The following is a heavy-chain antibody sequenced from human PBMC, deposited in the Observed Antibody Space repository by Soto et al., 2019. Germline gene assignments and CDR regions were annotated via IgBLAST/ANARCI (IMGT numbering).Heavy chain of an antibody. D-gene: IGHD6-13*01. CDR1: GYTFTSYG. V-gene: IGHV1-18*04. CDR3: ARGRAFSISCEHLEY. CDR2: ISAYDGDT. J-gene: IGHJ4*02. Sequence: ASVKVFCKASGYTFTSYGIIWGRQAPGQGRVVMGWISAYDGDTTYEQNFLSRGAMTTDTSTSKAYMELRNLISHDTTVYYCARGRAFSISCEHLEYWGLGTVVTVSS.